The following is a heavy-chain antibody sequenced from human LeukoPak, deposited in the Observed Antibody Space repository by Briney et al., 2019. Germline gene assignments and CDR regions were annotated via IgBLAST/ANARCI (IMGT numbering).Heavy chain of an antibody. J-gene: IGHJ4*02. D-gene: IGHD2-21*02. Sequence: PGGSLRLSCAASGFTVSNNDMTWVRQAPGKGLEWVSALYSGGNTYYADSVKDRFTISRDNSKNTLYLQMSSLRAEDTAMYYCTKSDHFDYWGQGTLVTVSS. CDR2: LYSGGNT. CDR1: GFTVSNND. V-gene: IGHV3-66*01. CDR3: TKSDHFDY.